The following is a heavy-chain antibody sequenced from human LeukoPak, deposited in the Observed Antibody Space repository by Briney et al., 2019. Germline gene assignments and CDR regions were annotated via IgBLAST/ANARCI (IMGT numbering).Heavy chain of an antibody. CDR3: AKSGGTYGDYFYYYYMDV. Sequence: GGSLRLSCAASGFTFSSYGMHWVRQAPGTGLEWVAVIWYDGSNKYYADSVKGRFTISRDNSKNTLYLQMNCLRAEDTAVYYCAKSGGTYGDYFYYYYMDVWGKGTTVTVSS. J-gene: IGHJ6*03. CDR1: GFTFSSYG. V-gene: IGHV3-33*06. CDR2: IWYDGSNK. D-gene: IGHD4-17*01.